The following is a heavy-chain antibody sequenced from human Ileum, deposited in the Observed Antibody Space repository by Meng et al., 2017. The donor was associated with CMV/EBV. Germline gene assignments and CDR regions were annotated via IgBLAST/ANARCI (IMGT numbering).Heavy chain of an antibody. J-gene: IGHJ4*02. CDR3: ARVRAVSNYFDY. CDR1: GFTFSSHD. CDR2: ISGSSVTI. D-gene: IGHD4/OR15-4a*01. Sequence: SCAASGFTFSSHDMNWVRQVPGKGLEWVSHISGSSVTIYYADSLKGRFTVYRDDAKNSLYLQMNSLRVEDTAVYYCARVRAVSNYFDYWGQGTLVTVSS. V-gene: IGHV3-48*04.